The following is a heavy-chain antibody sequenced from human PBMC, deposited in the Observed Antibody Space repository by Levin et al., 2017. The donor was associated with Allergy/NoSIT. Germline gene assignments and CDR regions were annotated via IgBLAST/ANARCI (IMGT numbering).Heavy chain of an antibody. V-gene: IGHV3-66*02. CDR2: IYSGGGT. Sequence: GGSLRLSCAASGFTVSNDQMTWVRQAPGKGLEWVSVIYSGGGTHYADSVKGRFTISRDSSKNTLYLQMNSLRADDTAVYYCTRAPGANGDYWGQGTLVTVSS. CDR3: TRAPGANGDY. J-gene: IGHJ4*02. D-gene: IGHD2-8*01. CDR1: GFTVSNDQ.